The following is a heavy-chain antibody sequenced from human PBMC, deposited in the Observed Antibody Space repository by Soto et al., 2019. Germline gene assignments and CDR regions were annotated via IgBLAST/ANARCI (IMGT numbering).Heavy chain of an antibody. V-gene: IGHV1-69*04. D-gene: IGHD3-10*01. CDR3: ARDGTYYYGSGRDNWFDP. CDR2: IIPILGIA. Sequence: SVKVSCKASGGTFSSYTISWVRQATGQGLEWMGRIIPILGIANYAQKFQGRVTITADKSTSTAYMELSSLRSEDTAVYYCARDGTYYYGSGRDNWFDPWGQGTLVTVSS. CDR1: GGTFSSYT. J-gene: IGHJ5*02.